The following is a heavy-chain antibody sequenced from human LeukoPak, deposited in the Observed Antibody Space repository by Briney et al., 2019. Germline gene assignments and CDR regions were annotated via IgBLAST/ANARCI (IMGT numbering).Heavy chain of an antibody. Sequence: PSETLSLTCAVYGGSFSGYYWSWIRQPPGKGLEWIGEINHSGSTNYNPSLKSRVTISVDTSKNQFSLKLTSVTAADTAVYYCARLIDGDYANTHFDSWGQGTRVTVSS. V-gene: IGHV4-34*01. D-gene: IGHD4-17*01. CDR2: INHSGST. J-gene: IGHJ4*02. CDR3: ARLIDGDYANTHFDS. CDR1: GGSFSGYY.